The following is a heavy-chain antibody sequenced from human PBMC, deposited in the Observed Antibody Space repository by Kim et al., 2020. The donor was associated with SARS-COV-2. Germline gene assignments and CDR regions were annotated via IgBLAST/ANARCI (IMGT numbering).Heavy chain of an antibody. V-gene: IGHV1-69*01. D-gene: IGHD6-19*01. Sequence: YAQKFQGRVTITADESTSTAYMELSSLRSEDTAVYYCARVLAVGLYYFDYWGQGTLVTVSS. CDR3: ARVLAVGLYYFDY. J-gene: IGHJ4*02.